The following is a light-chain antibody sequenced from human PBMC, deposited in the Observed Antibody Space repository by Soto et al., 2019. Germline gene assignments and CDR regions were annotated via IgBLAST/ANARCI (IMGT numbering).Light chain of an antibody. CDR3: EHYNAYSWT. J-gene: IGKJ1*01. Sequence: ILVTESPSTLSASIGNRLTITCRASQSISGWLACYQQKPGKAPKLLIYDVYSLESGVPSRVSGSGSGTEFSLTISRLQPEEFAPYYCEHYNAYSWTFGPGTKVDIK. CDR2: DVY. V-gene: IGKV1-5*01. CDR1: QSISGW.